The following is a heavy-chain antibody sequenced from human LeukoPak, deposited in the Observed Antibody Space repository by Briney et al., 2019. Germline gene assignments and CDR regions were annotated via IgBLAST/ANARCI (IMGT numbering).Heavy chain of an antibody. J-gene: IGHJ4*02. D-gene: IGHD2-15*01. CDR3: VRVSCSGRSCFSDS. Sequence: SETLSLTCTVSGDSISKYYWSWIRQPAGKSLQWIGRIDDSGSTTYNSFLKGRVATSVDTAKNQFSLNVTSVTAADTALYYCVRVSCSGRSCFSDSWGQGTLVTVSS. CDR1: GDSISKYY. CDR2: IDDSGST. V-gene: IGHV4-4*07.